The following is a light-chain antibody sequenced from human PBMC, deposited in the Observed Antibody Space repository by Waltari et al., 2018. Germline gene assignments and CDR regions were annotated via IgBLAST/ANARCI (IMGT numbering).Light chain of an antibody. Sequence: SPGTLSLSLGERATLSCRASQSVSRALAWYQQKPGQAPRLLIYGASTRATGIPDRFSGSGSGTDFSLTISRLEPDDFAVYYCQHYVRLPATFGQGTTVEI. CDR1: QSVSRA. CDR3: QHYVRLPAT. J-gene: IGKJ1*01. CDR2: GAS. V-gene: IGKV3-20*01.